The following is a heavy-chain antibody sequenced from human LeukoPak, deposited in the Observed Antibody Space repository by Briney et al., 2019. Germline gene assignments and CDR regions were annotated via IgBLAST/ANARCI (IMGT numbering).Heavy chain of an antibody. D-gene: IGHD1-26*01. V-gene: IGHV3-30*03. CDR3: ARDLRPVFRPSPMGY. Sequence: GGSLRLSCAASGFTFTSYGMHWVRQSPGKGLEWVALITYDGYYKYYSDSVKGRFTISSDTSKNTLYLQMNSLRAEDTSVYYFARDLRPVFRPSPMGYWGMGTLATV. CDR1: GFTFTSYG. CDR2: ITYDGYYK. J-gene: IGHJ4*02.